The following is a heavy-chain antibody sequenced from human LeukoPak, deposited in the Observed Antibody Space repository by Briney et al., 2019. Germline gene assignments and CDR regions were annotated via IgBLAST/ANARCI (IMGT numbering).Heavy chain of an antibody. Sequence: GGSLRLSCATSGFTFTNFAMHWVRQAPGKGLGWVAVISYDGSNKYYADSVKGRFTISRDNSKNTLYLQMNSLRAEDTAVYYCARDRSREQWLVTYTFDIWGQGTMVTVSP. D-gene: IGHD6-19*01. CDR3: ARDRSREQWLVTYTFDI. CDR1: GFTFTNFA. V-gene: IGHV3-30*04. J-gene: IGHJ3*02. CDR2: ISYDGSNK.